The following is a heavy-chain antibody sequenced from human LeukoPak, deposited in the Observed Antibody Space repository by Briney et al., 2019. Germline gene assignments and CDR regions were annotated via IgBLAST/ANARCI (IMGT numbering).Heavy chain of an antibody. D-gene: IGHD6-19*01. Sequence: GASVKVSCKASGGTFNSYAISWVRQAPGQGLEWMGRIIPILGIANYAQKFQGRVTITADKSTSTAYMELSSLRSEDTAVYYCASSSAGTPYYYGMDVWGQGTTVTVSS. CDR3: ASSSAGTPYYYGMDV. CDR1: GGTFNSYA. CDR2: IIPILGIA. V-gene: IGHV1-69*04. J-gene: IGHJ6*02.